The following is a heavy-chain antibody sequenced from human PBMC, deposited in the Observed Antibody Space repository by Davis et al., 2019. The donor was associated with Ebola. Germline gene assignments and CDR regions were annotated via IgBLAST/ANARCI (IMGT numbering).Heavy chain of an antibody. Sequence: SVKVSCKASGGTFSSYAISWVRQAPGQGLEWMGRIIPILGIANYAQKFQGRVTITADESTSTAYMELSSLRSEDTAVYYCARDLGMATITEDYWGQGTLVTVSS. D-gene: IGHD5-24*01. J-gene: IGHJ4*02. V-gene: IGHV1-69*04. CDR3: ARDLGMATITEDY. CDR2: IIPILGIA. CDR1: GGTFSSYA.